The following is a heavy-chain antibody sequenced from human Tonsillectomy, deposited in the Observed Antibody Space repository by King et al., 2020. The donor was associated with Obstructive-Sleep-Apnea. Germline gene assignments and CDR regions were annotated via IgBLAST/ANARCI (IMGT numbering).Heavy chain of an antibody. CDR2: IYYSGST. CDR1: GCSISSYY. V-gene: IGHV4-59*01. J-gene: IGHJ2*01. D-gene: IGHD6-13*01. Sequence: VQLQESGPGLVKPSETLSLTCTVSGCSISSYYWSWIRQPPGKGLEWIGYIYYSGSTNYNPSLKSRVTISVDTAKNQLSLKLSSVTAADTAVYYCARTLSIAAAGTGWYFDLWGRGTLVTVSS. CDR3: ARTLSIAAAGTGWYFDL.